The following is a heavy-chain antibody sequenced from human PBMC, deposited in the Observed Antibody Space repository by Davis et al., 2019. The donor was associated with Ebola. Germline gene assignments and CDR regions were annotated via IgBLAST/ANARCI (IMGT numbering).Heavy chain of an antibody. J-gene: IGHJ4*02. Sequence: GGSLRLSCAASGFTFSSNSMSWIRQAPGKGLEWVSYISTSSTNTDYADSVKGRFTISRDNAKNSLYLQMDSLRVEDTAVYYYARVVDTTMYTQYFDSWGQGTLVTVSS. D-gene: IGHD5-18*01. CDR3: ARVVDTTMYTQYFDS. CDR1: GFTFSSNS. V-gene: IGHV3-48*04. CDR2: ISTSSTNT.